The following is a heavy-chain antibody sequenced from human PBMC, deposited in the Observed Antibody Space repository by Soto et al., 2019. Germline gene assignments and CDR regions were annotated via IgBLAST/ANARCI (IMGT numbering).Heavy chain of an antibody. CDR1: GFTFSSYA. CDR2: ISSNGGST. D-gene: IGHD6-13*01. Sequence: GGSLRLSCSASGFTFSSYAMHWVRQAPGKGLEYVSAISSNGGSTYYADSVKGRFTISRDNSKNTLYLQMSSLRAEDTAVYYCARVAGIAAAASDYWGQGTLVTVSS. CDR3: ARVAGIAAAASDY. V-gene: IGHV3-64D*06. J-gene: IGHJ4*02.